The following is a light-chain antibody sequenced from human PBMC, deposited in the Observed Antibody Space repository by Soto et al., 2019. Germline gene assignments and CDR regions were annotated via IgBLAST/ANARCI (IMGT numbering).Light chain of an antibody. V-gene: IGKV3-20*01. CDR2: RAS. Sequence: EIVLTQSPGTLSLSPGDRATLSCRASQRVSSIYLAWYQQKPGQAPRLLIYRASSRATGIPDRFSGSGSGTDFTLTISSLEPEDFAVYDCQQYGGSPPYTFGQGTKLELK. J-gene: IGKJ2*01. CDR1: QRVSSIY. CDR3: QQYGGSPPYT.